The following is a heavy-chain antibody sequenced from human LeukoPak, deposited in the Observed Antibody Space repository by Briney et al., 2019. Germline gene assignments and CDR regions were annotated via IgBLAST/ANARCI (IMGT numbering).Heavy chain of an antibody. V-gene: IGHV4-34*01. D-gene: IGHD4-17*01. Sequence: SETLSLTCAVSGGSFSGYYWSWIRQPPGKGLEWIGEINHSGSTNYNPSLKSRVTISVDTSKNQFSLKLSSVTAADTAVYYCARGDGIDYGAHFDYLGQGTLVTVSS. J-gene: IGHJ4*02. CDR2: INHSGST. CDR1: GGSFSGYY. CDR3: ARGDGIDYGAHFDY.